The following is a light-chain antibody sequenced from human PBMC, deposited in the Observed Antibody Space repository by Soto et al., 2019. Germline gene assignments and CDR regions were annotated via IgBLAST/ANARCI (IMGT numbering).Light chain of an antibody. V-gene: IGKV3-11*01. J-gene: IGKJ4*01. CDR2: DAS. CDR1: QSVDSS. Sequence: DIVLTQSPATLSLSPGERATLSYRASQSVDSSLAWFQQKPGQAPRLLIYDASNRATGIPARFSGSGSGTDFTLTISSLEPEDFAVYYCQQRGSWPQLTFGGGTKVEI. CDR3: QQRGSWPQLT.